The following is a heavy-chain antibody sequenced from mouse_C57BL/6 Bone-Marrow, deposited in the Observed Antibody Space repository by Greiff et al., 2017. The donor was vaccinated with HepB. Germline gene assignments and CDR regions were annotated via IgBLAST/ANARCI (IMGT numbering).Heavy chain of an antibody. CDR3: AIFSIYYYGSSSWYFDV. V-gene: IGHV1-74*01. D-gene: IGHD1-1*01. J-gene: IGHJ1*03. Sequence: QVHVKQPGAELVKPGASVKVSCKASGYTFTSYWMHWVKQRPGQGLEWIGRIHPSDSDTNYNQKFKGKATLTVDKSSSTAYMQLSSLTSEDSAVYYCAIFSIYYYGSSSWYFDVWGTGTTVTVSS. CDR2: IHPSDSDT. CDR1: GYTFTSYW.